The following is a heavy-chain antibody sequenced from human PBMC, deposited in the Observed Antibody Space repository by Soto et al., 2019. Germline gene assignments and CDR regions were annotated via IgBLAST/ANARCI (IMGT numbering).Heavy chain of an antibody. D-gene: IGHD3-22*01. CDR2: SRSKGNSYTT. J-gene: IGHJ6*02. V-gene: IGHV3-72*01. Sequence: EVQLVESGGGLVQPGGSLRLSCEASGFTFSDHCMDWVRQAPGKGLEWVGRSRSKGNSYTTDYAASVKGRFTIARDDSKSSLHLQMNSLKTEDTAVYYCARGRYYDSSGYSYYYYGMDVWGQGTTVTVSS. CDR3: ARGRYYDSSGYSYYYYGMDV. CDR1: GFTFSDHC.